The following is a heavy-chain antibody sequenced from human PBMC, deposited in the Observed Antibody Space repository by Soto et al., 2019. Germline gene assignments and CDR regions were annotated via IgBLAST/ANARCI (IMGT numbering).Heavy chain of an antibody. J-gene: IGHJ3*02. CDR3: ARGIKGLPPSAFDI. Sequence: ASVKVSCKASGYTFSNYDINWVRQATGQGLEWMGWLNPNTDKTGSAQKFQGRVTMTRNTSISTAYLELSGLRSDDTAVHYCARGIKGLPPSAFDIWGQGTRVTV. CDR2: LNPNTDKT. D-gene: IGHD5-12*01. CDR1: GYTFSNYD. V-gene: IGHV1-8*01.